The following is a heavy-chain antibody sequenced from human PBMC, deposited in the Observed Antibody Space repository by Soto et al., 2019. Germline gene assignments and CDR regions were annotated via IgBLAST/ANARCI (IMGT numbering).Heavy chain of an antibody. CDR2: ISGSGGST. CDR1: GFTFSRYA. J-gene: IGHJ4*02. CDR3: AKRSNYYGSGSHPDY. Sequence: EVQLLESGGGLVQPGGSLRLSCAASGFTFSRYALSWVRQAPGKGLEWVSAISGSGGSTYYADSLKGRFSISRDNSKNTLYLQMNSLRSEDTAVYYCAKRSNYYGSGSHPDYWGQGTLVTVSS. V-gene: IGHV3-23*01. D-gene: IGHD3-10*01.